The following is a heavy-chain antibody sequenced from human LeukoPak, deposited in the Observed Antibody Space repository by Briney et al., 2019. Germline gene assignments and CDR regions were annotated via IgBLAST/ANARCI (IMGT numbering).Heavy chain of an antibody. J-gene: IGHJ6*03. D-gene: IGHD1-14*01. CDR3: ATGGQKTEYYYYYYMDV. Sequence: ASVKVSCKVSGYTLTELSMHWVRQAPGKGLEWMGGFDPEDGKTIYAQKFQGRVTMTEDTSTDTAYMEVSSLRSEDTAVYYCATGGQKTEYYYYYYMDVWGKGTTVTVSS. CDR1: GYTLTELS. V-gene: IGHV1-24*01. CDR2: FDPEDGKT.